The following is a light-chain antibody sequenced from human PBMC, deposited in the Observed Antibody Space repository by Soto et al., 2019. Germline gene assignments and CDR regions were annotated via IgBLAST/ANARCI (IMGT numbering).Light chain of an antibody. V-gene: IGKV1-9*01. CDR1: QGISSY. Sequence: IQLTQSPSSLSASVGDRVTITCRASQGISSYLAWYQQKPGRAAKLLIYAASTLQSGVPSSFSGSGSGTDFTLTISSLQPEDFATYYCQQLHSYPLTFGGGTKVEIK. CDR2: AAS. CDR3: QQLHSYPLT. J-gene: IGKJ4*01.